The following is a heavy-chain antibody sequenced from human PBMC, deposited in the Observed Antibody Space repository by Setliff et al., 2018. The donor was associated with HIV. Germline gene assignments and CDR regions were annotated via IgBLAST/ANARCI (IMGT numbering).Heavy chain of an antibody. Sequence: GASVKVSCKTSGYTFTNYYVNWVRQAPGQGLEWMGIMNCMNGDTSYAQSLKGRVTVTRDTSTSTVSMDLSSLRSEDTAVYYCTTTYVRDDYNFDFWGQGSLVTVSS. CDR2: MNCMNGDT. CDR1: GYTFTNYY. J-gene: IGHJ4*02. CDR3: TTTYVRDDYNFDF. D-gene: IGHD4-4*01. V-gene: IGHV1-46*01.